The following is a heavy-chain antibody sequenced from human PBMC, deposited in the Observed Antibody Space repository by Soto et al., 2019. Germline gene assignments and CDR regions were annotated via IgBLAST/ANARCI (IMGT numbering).Heavy chain of an antibody. CDR1: GGSVSSGSYY. J-gene: IGHJ6*02. CDR3: AREAATDYYGMDV. CDR2: IYYSGST. D-gene: IGHD2-15*01. V-gene: IGHV4-61*01. Sequence: PSETLSLTCTVSGGSVSSGSYYWSWIRQPPGKGLEWIGYIYYSGSTNYNPSLKSRVTISVDTSKNQFSLKLSSVTAADTAVYYCAREAATDYYGMDVWGQGTTVTVSS.